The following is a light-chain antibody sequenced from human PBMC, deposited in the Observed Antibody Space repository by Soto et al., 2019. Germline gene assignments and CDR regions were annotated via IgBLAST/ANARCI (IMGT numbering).Light chain of an antibody. Sequence: QSALTQPASVSGSPGQSITISCTGTSGDIGSYNRVSWYQQHPGKAPKLMIYEVSNRPSGVSNRFSGSKSGNTASLTISGLQAEDEADYYCSSYTSISTFYVFGSGTKVTVL. CDR1: SGDIGSYNR. CDR2: EVS. CDR3: SSYTSISTFYV. V-gene: IGLV2-14*01. J-gene: IGLJ1*01.